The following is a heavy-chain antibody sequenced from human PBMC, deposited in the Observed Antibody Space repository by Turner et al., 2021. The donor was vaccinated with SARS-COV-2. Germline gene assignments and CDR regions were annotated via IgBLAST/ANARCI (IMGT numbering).Heavy chain of an antibody. CDR2: INSTGYII. Sequence: HLVESGGGLVKPGGSLTLSCVASGFSLSDYYMSWVRQAPGKGLEWLSYINSTGYIINSADSVKGRFTVSRDNAKNSLSLVMDSLRAEDTAVYYCARDGGDQRGGAFDIWGQGTMVTVSS. D-gene: IGHD2-21*01. J-gene: IGHJ3*02. CDR3: ARDGGDQRGGAFDI. V-gene: IGHV3-11*04. CDR1: GFSLSDYY.